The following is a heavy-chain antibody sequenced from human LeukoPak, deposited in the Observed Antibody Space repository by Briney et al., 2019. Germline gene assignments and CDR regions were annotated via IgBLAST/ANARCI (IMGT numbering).Heavy chain of an antibody. Sequence: ASETLSLTCNVSGGSISGFYWSWIRQPPGKGLEWIGYIYYSGSTNYNPSLKSRVTISVDTSKNQISLKLSSVTAADTALYYCARSPLGYCSSTSCYPKYYYFCYMDVWGKGTTVTVSS. J-gene: IGHJ6*03. CDR1: GGSISGFY. D-gene: IGHD2-2*01. CDR3: ARSPLGYCSSTSCYPKYYYFCYMDV. CDR2: IYYSGST. V-gene: IGHV4-59*08.